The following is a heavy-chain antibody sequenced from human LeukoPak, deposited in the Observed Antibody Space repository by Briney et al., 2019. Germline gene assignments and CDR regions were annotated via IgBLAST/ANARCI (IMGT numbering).Heavy chain of an antibody. Sequence: PSETLSLTCTVSGGSISSSSYYWGWIRQPPGKGLEWIGSIYYTGSTYYNPSLKSRVTISVDTSKNQFSLKLSSVIAADTAVYYCARLHYGGNYGYYYYYMDVWGKGTTVTISS. D-gene: IGHD4-23*01. J-gene: IGHJ6*03. V-gene: IGHV4-39*01. CDR2: IYYTGST. CDR3: ARLHYGGNYGYYYYYMDV. CDR1: GGSISSSSYY.